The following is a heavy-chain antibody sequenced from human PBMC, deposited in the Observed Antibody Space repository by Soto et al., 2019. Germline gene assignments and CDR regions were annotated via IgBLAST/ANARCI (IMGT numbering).Heavy chain of an antibody. CDR2: IYHSGSS. D-gene: IGHD1-1*01. Sequence: QVHLQESGPGVVKPSGTLSLSCVVSGGSVGSNNWWSLVRQAPGKGLEWLGEIYHSGSSRYSPSLKSRLTMSLDNSKTHFSLTLSSVTAADTAVYYCATWKTTTFDIWGPGTLVTVSS. CDR1: GGSVGSNNW. V-gene: IGHV4-4*02. J-gene: IGHJ3*02. CDR3: ATWKTTTFDI.